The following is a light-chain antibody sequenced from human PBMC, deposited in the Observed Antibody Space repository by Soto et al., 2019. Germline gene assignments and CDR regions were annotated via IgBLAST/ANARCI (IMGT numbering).Light chain of an antibody. CDR1: SSDVGSYNL. V-gene: IGLV2-23*02. J-gene: IGLJ1*01. Sequence: QSALTQPASVSGSPGQSITISCTGTSSDVGSYNLVSWFQHHPDKAPKLIIYEVIKRPSGVSNRFSGSKSGNTASLTISGLQADDEGDYFCKSYAGSNTYVFGSGTKLTVL. CDR3: KSYAGSNTYV. CDR2: EVI.